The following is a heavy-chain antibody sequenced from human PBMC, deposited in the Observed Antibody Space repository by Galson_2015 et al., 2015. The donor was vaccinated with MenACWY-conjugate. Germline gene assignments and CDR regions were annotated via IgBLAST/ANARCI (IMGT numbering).Heavy chain of an antibody. CDR3: AKFKYSTSWSNTHGMDV. CDR2: IGTGGGT. V-gene: IGHV3-23*01. Sequence: SLRLSCAASGITFSSNAMNWVRQAPGKGLEWVSGIGTGGGTYYADSVKGRFTISRDNSKNMVYLQMNSLRAEDTAIYYCAKFKYSTSWSNTHGMDVWGQGTPVTASS. J-gene: IGHJ6*02. D-gene: IGHD2-2*01. CDR1: GITFSSNA.